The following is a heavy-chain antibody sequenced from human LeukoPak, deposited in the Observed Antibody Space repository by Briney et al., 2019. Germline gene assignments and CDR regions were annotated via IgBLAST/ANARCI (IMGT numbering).Heavy chain of an antibody. CDR3: ARARFLESFNWFDP. CDR2: TYYRSKWYN. J-gene: IGHJ5*02. V-gene: IGHV6-1*01. Sequence: SQTLSLTCAISGDSVSSNSAAWNWIRQSTSRGLEWLGRTYYRSKWYNDYAVSVKSRITINPDTSKNQFSLQLNSVTPEDTAVYYCARARFLESFNWFDPWGQGTLVTVSS. CDR1: GDSVSSNSAA. D-gene: IGHD3-3*01.